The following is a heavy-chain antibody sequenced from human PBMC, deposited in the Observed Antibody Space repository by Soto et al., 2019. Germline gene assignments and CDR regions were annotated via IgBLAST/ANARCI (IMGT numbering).Heavy chain of an antibody. Sequence: PGGSLRLSCAASGFTFSSYSMNWVRQAPGKGLEWVSSISSSSSSYIYYADSVKGRFTISRDNAKNSLYLQMNSLRAEDTAVYYCARPDLYCSGGSCYSGFNYWGQGTLVTVSS. CDR1: GFTFSSYS. V-gene: IGHV3-21*01. D-gene: IGHD2-15*01. CDR2: ISSSSSSYI. J-gene: IGHJ4*02. CDR3: ARPDLYCSGGSCYSGFNY.